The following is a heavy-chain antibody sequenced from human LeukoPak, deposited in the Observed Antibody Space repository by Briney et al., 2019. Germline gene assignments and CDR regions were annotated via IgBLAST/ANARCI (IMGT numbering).Heavy chain of an antibody. J-gene: IGHJ3*02. CDR2: ISYDGSNK. D-gene: IGHD5-18*01. CDR3: ARDSLGYSYGLSAFDI. V-gene: IGHV3-30-3*01. Sequence: PGGSLRLSCAASGFTFSSYAMHWVRQAPGKGLEWVAVISYDGSNKYYADSVKGRFTISRDNSKNTLYLQMNSLRAEDTAVYYWARDSLGYSYGLSAFDIWGQGTMVTVSS. CDR1: GFTFSSYA.